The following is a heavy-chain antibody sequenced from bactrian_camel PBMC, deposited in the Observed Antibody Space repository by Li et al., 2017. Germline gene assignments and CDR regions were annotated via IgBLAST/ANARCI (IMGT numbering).Heavy chain of an antibody. V-gene: IGHV3S5*01. CDR3: AVTPVAPGPACVFSRPTRFYNH. CDR1: GITFSRHD. CDR2: ITSLPSLFRGT. D-gene: IGHD7*01. Sequence: HVQLVESGGGLVQPGESLRLSCVASGITFSRHDMSWVRQAPGKEVEWVAGITSLPSLFRGTNYAYSVAGRFTISRDNAKNTLYLQMNSLKPEDSAMYYCAVTPVAPGPACVFSRPTRFYNHWGQGTQVTVSS. J-gene: IGHJ6*01.